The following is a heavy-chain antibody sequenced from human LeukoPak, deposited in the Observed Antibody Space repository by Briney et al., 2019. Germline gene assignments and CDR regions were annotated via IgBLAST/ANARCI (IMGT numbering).Heavy chain of an antibody. CDR2: IWYDGSNK. CDR1: GFTFSSYG. D-gene: IGHD5-18*01. V-gene: IGHV3-33*01. J-gene: IGHJ4*02. CDR3: ARDRAMVVGSSWYYDY. Sequence: GGSLRLSCAASGFTFSSYGMHWVRQAPGKGLEWVSLIWYDGSNKYYADSVKGRFTISRDNSKNTLNLQMNSLRAEDTALYHCARDRAMVVGSSWYYDYWGQGTLVTVSS.